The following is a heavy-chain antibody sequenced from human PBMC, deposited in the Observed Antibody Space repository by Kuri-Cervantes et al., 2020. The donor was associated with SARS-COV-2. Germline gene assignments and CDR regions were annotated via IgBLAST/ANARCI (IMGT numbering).Heavy chain of an antibody. D-gene: IGHD1-14*01. CDR2: IYHSGST. CDR1: GFTFSSYSM. Sequence: ESLKISCAASGFTFSSYSMNWVRQAPGKGLEWIGEIYHSGSTNYNPSLKSRVTISVDKSKNQFSLKLSSVTAADTAVYYCARRMTTPERNAFDIWGQGTMVTVSS. V-gene: IGHV4/OR15-8*01. CDR3: ARRMTTPERNAFDI. J-gene: IGHJ3*02.